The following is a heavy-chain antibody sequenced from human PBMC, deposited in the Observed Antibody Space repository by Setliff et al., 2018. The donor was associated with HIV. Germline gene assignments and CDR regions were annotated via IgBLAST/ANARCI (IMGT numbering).Heavy chain of an antibody. CDR3: ARVQMAYAAFDV. J-gene: IGHJ3*01. CDR1: GGSISSGTYY. D-gene: IGHD4-17*01. V-gene: IGHV4-61*02. CDR2: MYINGNS. Sequence: PSETLSLTCTVSGGSISSGTYYWSWIRQPAGKGLEWIGRMYINGNSNYNYSLKSRATISVDTSKHQFSLKLSSVTAADTAVYYCARVQMAYAAFDVWGQGTMVTVSS.